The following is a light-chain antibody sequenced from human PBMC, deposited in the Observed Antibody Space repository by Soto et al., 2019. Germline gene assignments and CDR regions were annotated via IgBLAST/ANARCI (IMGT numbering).Light chain of an antibody. V-gene: IGKV4-1*01. CDR3: QQYYSTPQT. CDR1: QNLLYRSVNQNY. Sequence: DIVLIQSPDSPDVSRGEGANINGQSDQNLLYRSVNQNYLAWYQQKPGQPPKLLIYWASTRESGVPDRFSGSGSGTDFTLTISSLQAEDVAVYYCQQYYSTPQTFGQGTKVDIK. J-gene: IGKJ1*01. CDR2: WAS.